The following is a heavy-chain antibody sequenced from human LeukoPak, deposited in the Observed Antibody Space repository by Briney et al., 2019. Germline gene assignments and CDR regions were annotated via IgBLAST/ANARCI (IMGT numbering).Heavy chain of an antibody. CDR1: GGSISSGDYY. CDR2: IYYSGST. Sequence: SQTLSLTCTVSGGSISSGDYYWSWIRQPPGKGLEWIGYIYYSGSTYYIPSLKSRVTISVDTSKNQFSLKLSSVTAADTAVYYCARVNGYYYYYGMDVWGQGTTVTVSS. CDR3: ARVNGYYYYYGMDV. J-gene: IGHJ6*02. V-gene: IGHV4-30-4*01.